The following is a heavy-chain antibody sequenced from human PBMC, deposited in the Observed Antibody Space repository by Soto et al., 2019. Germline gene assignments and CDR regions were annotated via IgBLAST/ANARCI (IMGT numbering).Heavy chain of an antibody. Sequence: EVQLVESGGGLVQPGGSLRLSCAASGFTFSSYSMNWVRQAPGKGLEWVSYISSSSSTIYYADSVKGRFTISRDNAKNSLYLQMNSLRDEDTAVYYCARENYGDYLNWFDPWGHATLVTVSS. V-gene: IGHV3-48*02. CDR3: ARENYGDYLNWFDP. CDR2: ISSSSSTI. CDR1: GFTFSSYS. J-gene: IGHJ5*02. D-gene: IGHD4-17*01.